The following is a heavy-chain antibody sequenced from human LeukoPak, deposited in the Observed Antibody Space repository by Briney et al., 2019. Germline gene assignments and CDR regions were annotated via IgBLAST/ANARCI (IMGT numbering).Heavy chain of an antibody. CDR2: INPSGGST. V-gene: IGHV1-46*01. Sequence: GASVKVSCEASGYTFTIYYMHWVGQAPGQGLEWMGIINPSGGSTSYAQKFQGRVTMTRDTSTSTVYMELSSLRSEDTAVYYCARDRAKSTYFDYWGQGTLVTVSS. J-gene: IGHJ4*02. CDR3: ARDRAKSTYFDY. CDR1: GYTFTIYY.